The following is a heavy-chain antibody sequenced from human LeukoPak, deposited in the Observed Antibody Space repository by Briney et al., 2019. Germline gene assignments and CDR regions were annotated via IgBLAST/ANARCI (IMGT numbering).Heavy chain of an antibody. J-gene: IGHJ4*02. CDR2: IYYSGST. CDR3: ARADSPYYYDSSGPKFDY. D-gene: IGHD3-22*01. CDR1: GGSISSGGYY. Sequence: PSETLSLTCTVSGGSISSGGYYWSWIRQHPGEGLEWIGYIYYSGSTYYNPSLKSRVTISVDTSKNQFSLKLSSVTAADTAVYYCARADSPYYYDSSGPKFDYCGQGTLVTVSS. V-gene: IGHV4-31*03.